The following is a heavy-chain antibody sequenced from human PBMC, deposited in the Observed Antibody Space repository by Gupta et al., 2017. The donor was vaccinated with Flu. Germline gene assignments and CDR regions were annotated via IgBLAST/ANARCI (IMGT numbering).Heavy chain of an antibody. D-gene: IGHD4-17*01. Sequence: EMQLVESGGGLVQPGGSLRLSCAASGFTFSSSYLQWVRQAPGKGLVWVSRINPDGSSTTYAESVKGRFTISRDNAKNTLYLQMNSLGDDDTPVYYCATVTSGCWGQGTLVTVSS. J-gene: IGHJ4*02. CDR2: INPDGSST. V-gene: IGHV3-74*03. CDR3: ATVTSGC. CDR1: GFTFSSSY.